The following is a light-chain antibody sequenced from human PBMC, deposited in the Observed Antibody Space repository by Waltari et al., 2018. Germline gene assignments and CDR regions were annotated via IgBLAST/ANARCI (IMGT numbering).Light chain of an antibody. J-gene: IGLJ2*01. CDR3: SSYTSSSTLV. CDR2: DVS. V-gene: IGLV2-14*01. Sequence: QSALTQPASVSGSPGQSITIPCTVTTSYVGGSNYLSWYQQHPGKAPKLLLYDVSIRASGVSHRFSGSKSGNTASLTISGLQAEDEADYYCSSYTSSSTLVFGGGTKLTVL. CDR1: TSYVGGSNY.